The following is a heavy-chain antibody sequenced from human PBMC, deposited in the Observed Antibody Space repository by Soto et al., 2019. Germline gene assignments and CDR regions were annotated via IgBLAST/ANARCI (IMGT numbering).Heavy chain of an antibody. Sequence: QVQLQQWGAGLLKPSETLSLTCGVYGGSFTAYYWRWIRQPPGKGLEFIGEINHSASTNYSPSLKSRVTIAIDTSRNHFSLTLRAVTAADTAVYYSARGPRDSGYGTGDGFYYYYNGMDVWGQGTTVTVSS. J-gene: IGHJ6*02. CDR1: GGSFTAYY. V-gene: IGHV4-34*01. D-gene: IGHD5-12*01. CDR2: INHSAST. CDR3: ARGPRDSGYGTGDGFYYYYNGMDV.